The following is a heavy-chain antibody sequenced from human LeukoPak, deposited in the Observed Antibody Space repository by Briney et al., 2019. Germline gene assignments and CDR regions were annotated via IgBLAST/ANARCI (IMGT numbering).Heavy chain of an antibody. CDR3: ARLDYYDSTSSDY. CDR1: GFTFSSYE. V-gene: IGHV3-48*03. Sequence: GGSLRLSCAASGFTFSSYEMNWVRQAPGKGLELVSYISSSGSTLYYADSVKGRFTISRDNAKNSLYLQMNRMRAEDTAVYYCARLDYYDSTSSDYWGQGTLVTVSS. J-gene: IGHJ4*02. D-gene: IGHD3-22*01. CDR2: ISSSGSTL.